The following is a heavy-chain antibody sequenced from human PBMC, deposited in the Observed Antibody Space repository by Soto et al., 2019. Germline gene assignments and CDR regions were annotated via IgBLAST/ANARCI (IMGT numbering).Heavy chain of an antibody. CDR2: ISGDGINT. D-gene: IGHD1-26*01. CDR1: GFNFGFFG. Sequence: QIQLVESGGDVVQPGKSLRLSCAASGFNFGFFGMHWVRQAPGKGLEWVAFISGDGINTQYVDSVRGRFTLSRDYSRKTMYLQMDSLRDEDTARYYCARGNLSFDFDSWGLGTRVTVSS. CDR3: ARGNLSFDFDS. J-gene: IGHJ4*02. V-gene: IGHV3-30*03.